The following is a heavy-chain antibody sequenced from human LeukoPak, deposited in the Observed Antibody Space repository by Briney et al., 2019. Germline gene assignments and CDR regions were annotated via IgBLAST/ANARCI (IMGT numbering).Heavy chain of an antibody. CDR1: GFTFSSYA. J-gene: IGHJ4*02. Sequence: GGSLRLACAAAGFTFSSYAMHWVRQAPGKGLEWVAVISYDGSNKYYADSVKGRFTISRDNSESTLYLQMNSLRAEDTAVYCCARPDPGYFDYWGQGTLVTVSS. CDR2: ISYDGSNK. V-gene: IGHV3-30-3*01. CDR3: ARPDPGYFDY.